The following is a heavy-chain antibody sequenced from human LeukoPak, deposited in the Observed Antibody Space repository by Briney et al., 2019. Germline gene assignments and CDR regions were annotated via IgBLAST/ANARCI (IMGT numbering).Heavy chain of an antibody. D-gene: IGHD3-10*01. Sequence: ASVKVSCKASGYTFTSYGISWVRQAPGQGLEWMGWISAYNGNTNYAQKLQGRVTMTTDTSTSTAYMELRSLRSDDTAVYYCARAVFGRQEGHGLCDYWGQGTLVTVSS. J-gene: IGHJ4*02. V-gene: IGHV1-18*01. CDR3: ARAVFGRQEGHGLCDY. CDR1: GYTFTSYG. CDR2: ISAYNGNT.